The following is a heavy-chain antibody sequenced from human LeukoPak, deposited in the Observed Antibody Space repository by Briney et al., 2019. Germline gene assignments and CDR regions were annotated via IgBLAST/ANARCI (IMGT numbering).Heavy chain of an antibody. J-gene: IGHJ4*02. V-gene: IGHV4-59*01. D-gene: IGHD6-6*01. CDR3: ARVNYSSSTSFDY. CDR2: IYYSGST. Sequence: SETLSLTCTVSGGSISSYYWSWIRQPPGKGLEWIGYIYYSGSTNYSPSLKSRVTISVDTSKNQFSLKLSSVTAADTAVYYCARVNYSSSTSFDYWGQGTLVTVSS. CDR1: GGSISSYY.